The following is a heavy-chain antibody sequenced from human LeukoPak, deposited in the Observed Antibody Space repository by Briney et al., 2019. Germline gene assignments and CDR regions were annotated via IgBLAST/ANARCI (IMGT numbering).Heavy chain of an antibody. D-gene: IGHD6-19*01. J-gene: IGHJ4*02. CDR1: GFTFSSYS. CDR3: SRLYQHHSSTYRPVDY. Sequence: GGSLRLSCAASGFTFSSYSMSWVRQAPGKGLECVSSISSTYAYIYYVDSVKGRFTVSRDNTKNLLYLQMNSLRAEDTAVYYYSRLYQHHSSTYRPVDYWAQVTLVSVYS. CDR2: ISSTYAYI. V-gene: IGHV3-21*01.